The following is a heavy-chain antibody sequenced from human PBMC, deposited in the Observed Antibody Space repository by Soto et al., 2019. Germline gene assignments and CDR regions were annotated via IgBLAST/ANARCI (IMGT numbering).Heavy chain of an antibody. V-gene: IGHV1-8*01. Sequence: QVQLVQSGAEVREPGASVKVSCKASGYSFTNNDVSWVRHATGQGLEWMGWMNPGSGDTGYAQKFQGRVTMTRDISIATAYMELSSLRSDDTAIYYCARMATFGSLNWFDPWGQGTLVTVSS. CDR3: ARMATFGSLNWFDP. CDR2: MNPGSGDT. CDR1: GYSFTNND. J-gene: IGHJ5*02. D-gene: IGHD3-16*01.